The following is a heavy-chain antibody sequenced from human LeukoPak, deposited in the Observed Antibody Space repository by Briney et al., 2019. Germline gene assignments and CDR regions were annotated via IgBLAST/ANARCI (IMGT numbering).Heavy chain of an antibody. J-gene: IGHJ3*02. CDR1: GVTFSSYV. V-gene: IGHV3-23*01. CDR3: VQEGPRGLAFDI. Sequence: GGSLRLSCEASGVTFSSYVMSWVRQAPGKRPEWVSGIRGSGGGTYYADSVKGRFAISRDNSKNTPYLQMNSLRAEDTAVYYCVQEGPRGLAFDIWGQGTKVTVSS. CDR2: IRGSGGGT.